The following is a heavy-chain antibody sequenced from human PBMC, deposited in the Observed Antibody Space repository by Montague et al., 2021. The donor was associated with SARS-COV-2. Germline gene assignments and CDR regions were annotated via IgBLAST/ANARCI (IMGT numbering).Heavy chain of an antibody. D-gene: IGHD1-1*01. V-gene: IGHV4-34*01. CDR1: GGSFSDYH. CDR3: ARGAPGY. J-gene: IGHJ4*02. CDR2: INYGGST. Sequence: LSLTCAVYGGSFSDYHWTWIRQSPGGGLEWIGQINYGGSTKYNPSLRSRVTISIDTSKNQFSLKLTSVTAADTAVYYCARGAPGYWGQGTLVTVSS.